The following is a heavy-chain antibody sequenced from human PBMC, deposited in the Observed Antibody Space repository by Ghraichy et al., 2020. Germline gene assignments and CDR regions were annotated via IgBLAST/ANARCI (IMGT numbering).Heavy chain of an antibody. CDR2: IIPIFGTA. CDR3: ASSSDFHDRSGYYYPLGSHYYYYYGMDV. CDR1: GGTFSSYA. Sequence: SVKVSCKASGGTFSSYAISWVRQAPGQGLEWMGGIIPIFGTANYAQKFQGRVTITADKSTSTAYMELSSLRSEDTAVYYCASSSDFHDRSGYYYPLGSHYYYYYGMDVWGQGTTVTVSS. V-gene: IGHV1-69*06. J-gene: IGHJ6*02. D-gene: IGHD3-22*01.